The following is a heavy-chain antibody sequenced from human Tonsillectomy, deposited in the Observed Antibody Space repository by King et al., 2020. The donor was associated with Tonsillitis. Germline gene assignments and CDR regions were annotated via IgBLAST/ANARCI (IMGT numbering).Heavy chain of an antibody. CDR2: ISYDGNNK. J-gene: IGHJ4*02. CDR3: AKGGGGSYPSPFDS. V-gene: IGHV3-30*09. D-gene: IGHD1-26*01. Sequence: VQLVESGGGVVQPGRSLRLSCAASGFIFYDSAMDWVRQAPGKGLEWVALISYDGNNKNYADSVKGRFAISRDNSKKTVSLEMNSLRPEDTAVYYCAKGGGGSYPSPFDSWGQGTLVTVSS. CDR1: GFIFYDSA.